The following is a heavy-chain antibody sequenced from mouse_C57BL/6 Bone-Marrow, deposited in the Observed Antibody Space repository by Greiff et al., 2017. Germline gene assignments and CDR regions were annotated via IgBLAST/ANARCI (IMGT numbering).Heavy chain of an antibody. J-gene: IGHJ3*01. CDR1: GYTFTSYW. V-gene: IGHV1-50*01. CDR3: ARSSDDWFAY. CDR2: IDPSDSYT. Sequence: QVQLQQPGAELVKPGASVKLSCKASGYTFTSYWMQWVKQRPGQGLEWIGEIDPSDSYTNYNQKFKGKATLTVDTSSSTAYMQLSSLTSEDSAVYYCARSSDDWFAYWGQGTLVTVSA.